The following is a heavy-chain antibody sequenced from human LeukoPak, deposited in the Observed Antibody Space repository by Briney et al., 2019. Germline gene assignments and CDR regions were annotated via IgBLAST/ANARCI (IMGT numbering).Heavy chain of an antibody. CDR1: GFTFSSYW. CDR2: INTDGSST. J-gene: IGHJ3*02. D-gene: IGHD3-10*01. Sequence: GESLRLSCAAFGFTFSSYWMHWVRQVPGKGLVWVSRINTDGSSTKYADSVKDRFTISRDNAKNTLYLQMNSLRAEDTAVYYCARERDTYGSEASDIWGQGTMVTVSS. CDR3: ARERDTYGSEASDI. V-gene: IGHV3-74*03.